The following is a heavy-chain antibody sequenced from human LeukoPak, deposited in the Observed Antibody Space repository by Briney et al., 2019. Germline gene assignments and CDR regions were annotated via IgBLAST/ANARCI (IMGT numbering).Heavy chain of an antibody. CDR3: AITGESSNWFLYFDY. D-gene: IGHD3-16*01. V-gene: IGHV3-53*01. CDR2: IYTDGST. CDR1: EFTVSSHY. J-gene: IGHJ4*02. Sequence: GGSLRLSCAASEFTVSSHYMSWVRQAPGKGLEWVSVIYTDGSTFYADSVKGRLTISRDNSKNTLYLQMNSLRAEDTAVYYCAITGESSNWFLYFDYWGQGTLVTVSS.